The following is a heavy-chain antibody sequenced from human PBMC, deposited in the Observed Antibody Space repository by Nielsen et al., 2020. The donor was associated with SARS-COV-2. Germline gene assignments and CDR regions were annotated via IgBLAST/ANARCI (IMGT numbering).Heavy chain of an antibody. J-gene: IGHJ4*02. V-gene: IGHV3-30*02. D-gene: IGHD4-11*01. CDR1: GFTFSSYG. Sequence: GESLKISCAASGFTFSSYGMHWVRQAPGKGLEWVAFIRYDGSNKYYADSVKGRFTISRDNSRNTLYLEMSSLRAEDTAVHYCARENDYTNYFEWWGQGTLVTVSS. CDR2: IRYDGSNK. CDR3: ARENDYTNYFEW.